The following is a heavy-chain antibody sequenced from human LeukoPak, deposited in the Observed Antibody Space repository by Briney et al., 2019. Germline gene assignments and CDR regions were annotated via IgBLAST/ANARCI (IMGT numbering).Heavy chain of an antibody. CDR1: GYTFTSYG. D-gene: IGHD1-1*01. J-gene: IGHJ4*02. V-gene: IGHV1-18*01. CDR3: ARRTPTGTMGDY. Sequence: ASVKVSCKASGYTFTSYGISWVRQAPGQGPEWMGWISAYNGNTNYAQKLQGRVTMTTDTSTSTAYMELRSLRSDDTAVYYCARRTPTGTMGDYWGQGTLVTVSS. CDR2: ISAYNGNT.